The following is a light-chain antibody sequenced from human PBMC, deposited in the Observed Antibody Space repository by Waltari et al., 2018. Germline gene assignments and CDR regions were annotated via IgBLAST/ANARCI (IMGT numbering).Light chain of an antibody. CDR1: QSISSW. Sequence: DIQMTQSPSSLSASVGDTVTITCRASQSISSWLDWYQQKPGKAPNLLIYKASSLQSGVPSRFSGSGSGTDFTLTISSLQPEDFATYYCLHYSSTPFTFGPGTKLDIK. V-gene: IGKV1-12*01. J-gene: IGKJ3*01. CDR2: KAS. CDR3: LHYSSTPFT.